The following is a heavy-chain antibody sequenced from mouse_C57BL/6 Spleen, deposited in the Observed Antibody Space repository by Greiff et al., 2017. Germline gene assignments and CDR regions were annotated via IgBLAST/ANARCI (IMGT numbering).Heavy chain of an antibody. CDR3: ARGGYYPYYYAMDY. CDR2: INPSTGGT. J-gene: IGHJ4*01. V-gene: IGHV1-42*01. Sequence: VQLQQSGPELVKPGASVKISCKASGYSFTGYYMHWVKQSPEKSLEWIGDINPSTGGTTYNQKFKAKATLTVDKSSSTAYMQLKSLTSEDSAVYYCARGGYYPYYYAMDYWGQGTSVTVSS. D-gene: IGHD2-3*01. CDR1: GYSFTGYY.